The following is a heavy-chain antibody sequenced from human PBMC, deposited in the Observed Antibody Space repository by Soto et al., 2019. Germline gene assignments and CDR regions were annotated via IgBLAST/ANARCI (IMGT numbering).Heavy chain of an antibody. V-gene: IGHV3-30*18. CDR1: GFTFSSYG. CDR3: AKDYYYDSSGPRPTQFDY. D-gene: IGHD3-22*01. J-gene: IGHJ4*02. Sequence: PGGSLRLSCAASGFTFSSYGMHWVRQAPGKGLEWVAVISYDGSNKYYADSVKGRFTISRDNSKNTLYLQMNSLRAEDTAVYYCAKDYYYDSSGPRPTQFDYWGQGTLVTVSS. CDR2: ISYDGSNK.